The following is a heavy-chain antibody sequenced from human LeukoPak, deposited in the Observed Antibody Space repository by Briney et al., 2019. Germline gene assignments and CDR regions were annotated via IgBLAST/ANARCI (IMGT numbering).Heavy chain of an antibody. CDR2: IYHSGST. CDR1: GGCISSSNW. V-gene: IGHV4-4*02. CDR3: ARQNYGSAPLRY. Sequence: SGTLSLTCAVSGGCISSSNWWSWVRQPPGKGLEWIGEIYHSGSTNYNPSLKSRVTISVDTSKDQFSLKLTSVTAADTAAYYCARQNYGSAPLRYWGQGTLVTVSS. J-gene: IGHJ4*02. D-gene: IGHD3-10*01.